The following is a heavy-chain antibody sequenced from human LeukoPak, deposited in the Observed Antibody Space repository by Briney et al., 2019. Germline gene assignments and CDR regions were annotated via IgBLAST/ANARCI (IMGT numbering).Heavy chain of an antibody. CDR2: ISDNGGNT. V-gene: IGHV3-23*01. J-gene: IGHJ4*02. CDR3: ARDSSMLRGPLVIYYFDF. D-gene: IGHD3-10*01. Sequence: GGSLRLSCAASGFAFSSYGMHWVRQAPGKGLEWVSSISDNGGNTYYADSAKGRFTISRDNSKNTLYLQMNSLRVEDTAVYYCARDSSMLRGPLVIYYFDFWGQGTLVTVSS. CDR1: GFAFSSYG.